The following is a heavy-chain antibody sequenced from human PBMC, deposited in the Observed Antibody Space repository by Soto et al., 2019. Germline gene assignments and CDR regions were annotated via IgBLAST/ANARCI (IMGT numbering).Heavy chain of an antibody. V-gene: IGHV4-59*01. CDR3: ARESITIFGGVGYYYYGMDV. D-gene: IGHD3-3*01. J-gene: IGHJ6*02. Sequence: QVQLQESGPGLVKPSETLSLTCTVSGGSISSYYWSWIRQPPGKGLEWVGYIYYSGSTNYNPSLKSRVTISVDTSKNQFSLKLSSVTAADTAVYYCARESITIFGGVGYYYYGMDVWGQGTTVTVSS. CDR2: IYYSGST. CDR1: GGSISSYY.